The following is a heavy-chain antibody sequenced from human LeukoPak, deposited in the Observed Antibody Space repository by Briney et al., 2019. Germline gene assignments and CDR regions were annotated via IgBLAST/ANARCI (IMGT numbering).Heavy chain of an antibody. J-gene: IGHJ4*02. D-gene: IGHD2/OR15-2a*01. Sequence: GGSLRLSCAASGFTFSSYAMSWVRQAPGKGLEWVSGISGSGGSTYYADSVKGRFTISRDNSKNTLYLQMNSLRAEDTAVYYCAKLDQIVIVLPAIFGYWGQGTLVTVSS. CDR3: AKLDQIVIVLPAIFGY. V-gene: IGHV3-23*01. CDR1: GFTFSSYA. CDR2: ISGSGGST.